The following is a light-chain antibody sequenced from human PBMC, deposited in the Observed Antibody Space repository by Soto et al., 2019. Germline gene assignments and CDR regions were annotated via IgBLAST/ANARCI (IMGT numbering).Light chain of an antibody. V-gene: IGKV3-20*01. CDR1: QSVSSNY. CDR3: QQYYGSPGIT. CDR2: GAS. Sequence: EIVMTQSPVTLSVSPWERATLSCRASQSVSSNYLAWYQQKPGQAPRLLIYGASSRATDIPDRFSGSGSGTDFTLTISRLEPEDFAVYYCQQYYGSPGITFGQGTRLEIK. J-gene: IGKJ5*01.